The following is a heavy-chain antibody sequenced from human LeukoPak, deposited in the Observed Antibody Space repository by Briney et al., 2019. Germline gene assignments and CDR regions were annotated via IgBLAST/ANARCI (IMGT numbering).Heavy chain of an antibody. CDR3: ARHAYYYDRSGSYEAFDI. CDR1: GGSISRFY. Sequence: SETLSLTCTVSGGSISRFYWSWIRQPPGKGLEWIGSMYYSGSTNYKPSLKSRVTISVDTSKNQFSLKLSSVTAADTAVYYCARHAYYYDRSGSYEAFDIWGQGTKVTVSS. J-gene: IGHJ3*02. V-gene: IGHV4-59*08. CDR2: MYYSGST. D-gene: IGHD3-22*01.